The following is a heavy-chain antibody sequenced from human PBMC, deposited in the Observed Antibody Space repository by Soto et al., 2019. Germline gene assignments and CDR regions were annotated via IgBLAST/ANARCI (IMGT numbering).Heavy chain of an antibody. V-gene: IGHV3-11*01. CDR3: ARTRSVLVPAAPDH. CDR1: GFTFSDYY. D-gene: IGHD2-2*01. J-gene: IGHJ4*02. CDR2: ISSSGSTI. Sequence: QVQLVESGGGLVKPGGSLRLSCAASGFTFSDYYMSWIRQAPGKGLEWVSYISSSGSTIYYADPVKGRFTISRDNAKNPLYLQMNSLSAEDPAMYYCARTRSVLVPAAPDHWGQGTLVTGSS.